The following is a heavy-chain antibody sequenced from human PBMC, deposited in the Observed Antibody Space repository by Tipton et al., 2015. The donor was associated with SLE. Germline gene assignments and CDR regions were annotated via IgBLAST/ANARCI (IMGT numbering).Heavy chain of an antibody. V-gene: IGHV4-59*12. CDR2: IFYSGST. CDR1: GGSISSFY. D-gene: IGHD2-15*01. J-gene: IGHJ4*02. CDR3: ARESLVDATSTVIDS. Sequence: TLSLTCTVSGGSISSFYWSWIRQPPGKGLEWIGYIFYSGSTNYYPSLNSRLSLSIDTSKNQFSLRLNSVTAADTAVYYCARESLVDATSTVIDSWGQGTLVTVSS.